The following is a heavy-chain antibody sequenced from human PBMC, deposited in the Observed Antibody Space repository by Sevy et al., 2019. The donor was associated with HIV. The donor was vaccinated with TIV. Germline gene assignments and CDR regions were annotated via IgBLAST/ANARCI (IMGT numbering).Heavy chain of an antibody. V-gene: IGHV3-21*01. Sequence: GGSLRLSCSASGFTFSSYAMHWVRQAPGKGLEWVSSISSSSSYIYYADSVKGRFTISRDNAKNSLYLQMNSLRAEETAVYYCASRYDFWSGYYRPFDYWGQGTLVTVSS. D-gene: IGHD3-3*01. CDR2: ISSSSSYI. CDR1: GFTFSSYA. J-gene: IGHJ4*02. CDR3: ASRYDFWSGYYRPFDY.